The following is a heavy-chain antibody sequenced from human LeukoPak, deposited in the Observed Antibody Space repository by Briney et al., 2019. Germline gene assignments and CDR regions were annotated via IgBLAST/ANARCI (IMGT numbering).Heavy chain of an antibody. Sequence: GASVKVSCKASGYTFTGYYMHWVRQAPGQGLEWMGWINPNSGGTNYAQKFQGRVTMTRDTSISTAYMELSRLRSDDTAVYYCARVFYDSSGYYYPDYWGQGTLVTVSS. CDR2: INPNSGGT. D-gene: IGHD3-22*01. V-gene: IGHV1-2*02. CDR3: ARVFYDSSGYYYPDY. CDR1: GYTFTGYY. J-gene: IGHJ4*02.